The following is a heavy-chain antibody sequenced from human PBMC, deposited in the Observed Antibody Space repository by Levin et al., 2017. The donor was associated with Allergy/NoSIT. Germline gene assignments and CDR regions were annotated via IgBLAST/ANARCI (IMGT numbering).Heavy chain of an antibody. V-gene: IGHV3-30-3*01. CDR2: IAYDGNNK. CDR1: GFSFSAYA. J-gene: IGHJ4*02. D-gene: IGHD1-26*01. Sequence: LSLTCAASGFSFSAYAFHWVRPAPGKGLEWVAVIAYDGNNKVYADSVKGRFTISRDDSNNTLSLQMTSLRTEDTAVYYCARIVRNCPDFWGQGALVAVSS. CDR3: ARIVRNCPDF.